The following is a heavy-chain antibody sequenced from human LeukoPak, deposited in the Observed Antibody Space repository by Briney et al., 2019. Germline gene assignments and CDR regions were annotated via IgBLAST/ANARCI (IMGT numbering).Heavy chain of an antibody. CDR3: ARARTIFGVVTMYYYYGMDV. CDR1: GGSFSGYY. CDR2: INHSGST. Sequence: SETLSLTCAVYGGSFSGYYWSWIRQPPGKGLEWIGEINHSGSTNYNPSLKSRVTISVDTSKNQFSLKLSSVTAADTAVYYCARARTIFGVVTMYYYYGMDVWGQGTTVTVSS. V-gene: IGHV4-34*01. J-gene: IGHJ6*02. D-gene: IGHD3-3*01.